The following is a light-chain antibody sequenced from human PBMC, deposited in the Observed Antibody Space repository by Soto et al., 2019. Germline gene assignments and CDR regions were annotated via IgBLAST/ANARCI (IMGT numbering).Light chain of an antibody. CDR1: SSDVGSYNL. CDR2: EVS. CDR3: FSYAGSSTLGV. Sequence: QSVLTQPASVSGSPGQSITISCTGTSSDVGSYNLVSWYQQHPGKAPKLMIYEVSKRPSGVSNRFSGSKSGNTASLTISGLQAEDEADYYCFSYAGSSTLGVFGGGTKVTVL. V-gene: IGLV2-23*02. J-gene: IGLJ2*01.